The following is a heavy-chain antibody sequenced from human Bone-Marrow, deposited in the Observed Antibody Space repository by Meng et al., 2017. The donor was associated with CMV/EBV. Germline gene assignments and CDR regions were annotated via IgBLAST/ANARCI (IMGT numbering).Heavy chain of an antibody. J-gene: IGHJ4*02. Sequence: GESLKISCAASGFTFSSYSMNWVRQAPGKGLEWVSSISSSSSYIYYADSVKGRFTISRDNAKNPLYLQMNSLRAEDTAVYYCARDSAVGGYGFWSGYNTLYYSDYWGQGTLVTVSS. CDR3: ARDSAVGGYGFWSGYNTLYYSDY. V-gene: IGHV3-21*01. D-gene: IGHD3-3*01. CDR1: GFTFSSYS. CDR2: ISSSSSYI.